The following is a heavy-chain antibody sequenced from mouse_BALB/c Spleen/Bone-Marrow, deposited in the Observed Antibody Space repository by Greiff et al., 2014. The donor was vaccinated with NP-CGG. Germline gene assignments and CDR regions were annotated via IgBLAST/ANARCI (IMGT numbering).Heavy chain of an antibody. J-gene: IGHJ4*01. CDR3: ARYYYAMDY. CDR1: GFNIKDTY. CDR2: IDPANGNT. Sequence: VQLKESGSELVKPGASVKLSCTASGFNIKDTYMHWVKQRPEQGLEWIGRIDPANGNTKYDPKFQGKATITADTSSNTAYLQLSSLTSEDTAVYYCARYYYAMDYWGQGTSVTVSS. V-gene: IGHV14-3*02.